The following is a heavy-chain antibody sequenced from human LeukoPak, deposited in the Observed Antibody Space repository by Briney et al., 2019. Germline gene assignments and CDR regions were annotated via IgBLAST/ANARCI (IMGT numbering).Heavy chain of an antibody. V-gene: IGHV4-59*13. CDR2: VYYSGTT. J-gene: IGHJ4*02. Sequence: PSETLSLTCTVSGGSISTYYWTWIRQPPGKGLEWIGNVYYSGTTNYNPSLKSRLTISVDTSKNQFSLKLNSVTAADTAVYYCAKDMPVVPAAPGPGFDYWGQGTLVTVSS. D-gene: IGHD2-2*01. CDR1: GGSISTYY. CDR3: AKDMPVVPAAPGPGFDY.